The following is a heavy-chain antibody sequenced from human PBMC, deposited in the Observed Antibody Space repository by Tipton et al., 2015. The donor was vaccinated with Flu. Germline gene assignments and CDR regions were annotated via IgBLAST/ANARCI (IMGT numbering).Heavy chain of an antibody. CDR2: ISNDGSNK. CDR1: GFTFRTYG. V-gene: IGHV3-30*03. CDR3: AAYIYDTHGPISDH. D-gene: IGHD5-18*01. J-gene: IGHJ4*02. Sequence: SLRLSCAASGFTFRTYGMHWVRQAPGKGLEWVAVISNDGSNKYYGDSVKGRFTLTRDNSKNTLYLQMNSLRPEDTAVYYCAAYIYDTHGPISDHWGQGTLVTVSS.